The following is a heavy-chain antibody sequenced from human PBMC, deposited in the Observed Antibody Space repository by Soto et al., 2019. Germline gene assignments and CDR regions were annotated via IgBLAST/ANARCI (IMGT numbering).Heavy chain of an antibody. V-gene: IGHV4-61*01. CDR1: GGSFSSGSYY. Sequence: SETLSLTCTVSGGSFSSGSYYWSWIRQPPGKGLEWIGYIYYSGSTNYNPSLKSRVTISVDTSKNQFSLKLSSVTAADTAVYYCARDQRGALDYWGQGTLVTVSS. J-gene: IGHJ4*02. CDR2: IYYSGST. D-gene: IGHD3-10*01. CDR3: ARDQRGALDY.